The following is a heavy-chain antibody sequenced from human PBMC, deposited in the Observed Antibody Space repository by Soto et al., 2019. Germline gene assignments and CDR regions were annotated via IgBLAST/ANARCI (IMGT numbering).Heavy chain of an antibody. CDR3: ARVGSFGVVQFDY. D-gene: IGHD3-3*01. Sequence: ASVKVSCKTSGYTFTSYYMRWVRQAPGQGLEWMGIINPSGGSTSYAQKFQGRVTMTRDTSTSTVYMELSSLRSEDTAVYYCARVGSFGVVQFDYWGQGTLVTVSS. CDR2: INPSGGST. V-gene: IGHV1-46*03. J-gene: IGHJ4*02. CDR1: GYTFTSYY.